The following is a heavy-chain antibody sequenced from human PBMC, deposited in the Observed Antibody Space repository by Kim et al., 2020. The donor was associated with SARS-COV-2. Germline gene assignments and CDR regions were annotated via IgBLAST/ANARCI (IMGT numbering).Heavy chain of an antibody. CDR1: GDTFTNYA. CDR2: IALLIAAS. Sequence: ASVKVSCKASGDTFTNYAFSWVRQTPGQGFEWVGSIALLIAASNYAQKFQGRVTISADRSSNILYMEISDLRSEDTAVYYCATAGLARGEFFRHWGQGTQVTVSS. V-gene: IGHV1-69*04. CDR3: ATAGLARGEFFRH. J-gene: IGHJ1*01.